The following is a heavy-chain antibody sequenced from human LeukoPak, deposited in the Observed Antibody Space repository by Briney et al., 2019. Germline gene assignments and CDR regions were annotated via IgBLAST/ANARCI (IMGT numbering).Heavy chain of an antibody. V-gene: IGHV1-46*01. CDR3: AREESYGDYVRYYYYYGMDV. CDR2: INPSGGST. D-gene: IGHD4-17*01. CDR1: GYTFTSYD. Sequence: GASVKVSCKASGYTFTSYDMHWVRQAPGQGLEWMGIINPSGGSTSYAQKFQGRVTMTRDTSTSTVYMELSSLRSEDTAVYYCAREESYGDYVRYYYYYGMDVWGQGTTVTVSS. J-gene: IGHJ6*02.